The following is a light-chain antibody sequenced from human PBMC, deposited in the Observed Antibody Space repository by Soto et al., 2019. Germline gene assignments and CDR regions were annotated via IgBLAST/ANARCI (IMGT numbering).Light chain of an antibody. CDR2: DAS. CDR3: QQRSNLPPWT. CDR1: QSVSSY. J-gene: IGKJ1*01. Sequence: EIVLTQSPATLSLSPGERATLSCRASQSVSSYLAWYQQKPGQAPRLLIYDASNRATGIPARFSGSGSGTDFTLTISSRETEDFVVYYCQQRSNLPPWTFGQGTKVELK. V-gene: IGKV3-11*01.